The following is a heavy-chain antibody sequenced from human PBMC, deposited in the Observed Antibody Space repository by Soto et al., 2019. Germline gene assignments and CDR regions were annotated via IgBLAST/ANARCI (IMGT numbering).Heavy chain of an antibody. J-gene: IGHJ5*02. D-gene: IGHD6-13*01. Sequence: SVKVSCKASGYTFTSYGISGVRQAPGQGHEWMGWIRAYNGNTNYAQKLQGRVTMTTDTSTSTAYMELRSLRSDDTAVYYCAKTAAGTPNWFDPWGQGTLVTVSS. CDR3: AKTAAGTPNWFDP. V-gene: IGHV1-18*01. CDR2: IRAYNGNT. CDR1: GYTFTSYG.